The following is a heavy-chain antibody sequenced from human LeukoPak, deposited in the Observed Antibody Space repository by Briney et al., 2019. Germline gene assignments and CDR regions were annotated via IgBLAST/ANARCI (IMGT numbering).Heavy chain of an antibody. D-gene: IGHD6-19*01. CDR3: ARIVGDDEQWLVHRLRAFDY. J-gene: IGHJ4*02. CDR2: FDPEDGET. CDR1: GYTLTELS. V-gene: IGHV1-24*01. Sequence: VSVKVSCKVSGYTLTELSMHWVRQAPGKGLEWMGGFDPEDGETIYAQKFQGRVTMTEDTSTDTAYMELSSLRSEDTAVYYCARIVGDDEQWLVHRLRAFDYWGQGTLVTVSS.